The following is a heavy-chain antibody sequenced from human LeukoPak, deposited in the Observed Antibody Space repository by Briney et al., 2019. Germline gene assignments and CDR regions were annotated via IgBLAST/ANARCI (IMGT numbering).Heavy chain of an antibody. D-gene: IGHD2-21*02. Sequence: PSETLSLTCTVSGGSISSSSYYWGWIRQPPGKGLEWIGSIYYSGSTYYNPSLKSRVTISVDTSKNQFSLKLSSVTAADTAVYYCATIDGGDPFYYYYYYMDVWGKGTTVTVSS. V-gene: IGHV4-39*01. J-gene: IGHJ6*03. CDR3: ATIDGGDPFYYYYYYMDV. CDR2: IYYSGST. CDR1: GGSISSSSYY.